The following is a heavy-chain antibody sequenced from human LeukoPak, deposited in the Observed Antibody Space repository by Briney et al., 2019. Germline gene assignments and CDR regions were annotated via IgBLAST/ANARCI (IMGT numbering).Heavy chain of an antibody. Sequence: PGGSLRLSCAASGFTFDDYAMHWVRQAPGKGLEWVSGISWNSGSIGYADSVKGRFTISRDNSKNTLYLQMNSLRAEDTAVYYCARTDYGDYDGYYYGMDVWGQGTTVTVSS. CDR2: ISWNSGSI. V-gene: IGHV3-9*01. CDR3: ARTDYGDYDGYYYGMDV. CDR1: GFTFDDYA. D-gene: IGHD4-17*01. J-gene: IGHJ6*02.